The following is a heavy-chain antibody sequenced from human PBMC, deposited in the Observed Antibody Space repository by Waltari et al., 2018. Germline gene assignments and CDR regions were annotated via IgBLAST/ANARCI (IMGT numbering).Heavy chain of an antibody. V-gene: IGHV3-30*02. CDR2: IRYDETHK. D-gene: IGHD6-6*01. CDR1: GFTFRVSG. CDR3: ARDGSSSSFDY. Sequence: QVQLVESGGGVVQPGGSLRLPWAASGFTFRVSGIHWVRQAPGKGLELVAFIRYDETHKYYADSVKGRFTISRDNSKNTVDLHMNSLRAEDTAVYYCARDGSSSSFDYWGQGTLVTVSS. J-gene: IGHJ4*02.